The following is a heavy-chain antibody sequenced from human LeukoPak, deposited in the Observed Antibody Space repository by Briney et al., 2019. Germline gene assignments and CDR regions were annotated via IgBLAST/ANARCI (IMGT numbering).Heavy chain of an antibody. J-gene: IGHJ4*02. CDR1: GFTFSDYA. CDR3: AKDEGIIVAPPDY. D-gene: IGHD5-12*01. Sequence: GGSLRLSCAASGFTFSDYAMNWVRQAPGKGLEWVSAISGSGGSTYYADSVKGRFTISRDNSKNTLYLQMNSLRAEDTAVYYCAKDEGIIVAPPDYWGQGTLVTVSS. CDR2: ISGSGGST. V-gene: IGHV3-23*01.